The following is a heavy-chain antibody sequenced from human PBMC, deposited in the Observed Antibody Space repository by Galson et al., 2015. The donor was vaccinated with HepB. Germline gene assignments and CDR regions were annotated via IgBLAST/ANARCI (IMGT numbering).Heavy chain of an antibody. V-gene: IGHV4-38-2*02. CDR3: AVNTARNSYSYYDMDV. Sequence: LVKPTQTLTLTCTFSGFSLSTSGMCVSWIRQPPGKGLEWIGSIYRSGSTYYNPSLKSRVTISVDTSKKQFSLKLSSVTAADTAVYYCAVNTARNSYSYYDMDVWGQGTTVTVSS. D-gene: IGHD5-18*01. CDR2: IYRSGST. J-gene: IGHJ6*02. CDR1: GFSLSTSGM.